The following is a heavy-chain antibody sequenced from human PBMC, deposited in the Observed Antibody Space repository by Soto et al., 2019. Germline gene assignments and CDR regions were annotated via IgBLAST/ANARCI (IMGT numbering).Heavy chain of an antibody. CDR1: GDSIRSGAHY. Sequence: QVQLQESGPGLVKPSQTLSLTCTVSGDSIRSGAHYWTWIRQHPGKGLEWVGYISNTGGTYYNPSLKSLLNILLDTSKNQFSLRLSSVTAADTAMYYCAREGDRYYDTSGYFVAWFDPWGQGILVTVSS. V-gene: IGHV4-31*01. CDR2: ISNTGGT. D-gene: IGHD3-22*01. CDR3: AREGDRYYDTSGYFVAWFDP. J-gene: IGHJ5*02.